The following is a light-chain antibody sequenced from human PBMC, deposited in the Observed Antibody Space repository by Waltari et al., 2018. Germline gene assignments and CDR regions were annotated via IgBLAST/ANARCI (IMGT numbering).Light chain of an antibody. J-gene: IGKJ2*01. CDR2: DAS. CDR1: QSVSSY. Sequence: EIVLTQSPATLSLSPGERATLSCRASQSVSSYLAWYQQKPGQAPRPLIYDASNRATGIPARFSGSGSGTDFTLTISSLEPEDFAVYYCQQRSNWDTFGQGTKLEIK. V-gene: IGKV3-11*01. CDR3: QQRSNWDT.